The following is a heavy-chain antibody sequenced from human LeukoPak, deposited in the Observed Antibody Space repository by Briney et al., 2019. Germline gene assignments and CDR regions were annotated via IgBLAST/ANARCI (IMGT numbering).Heavy chain of an antibody. CDR3: ARRGSFASPDTL. CDR1: GFTFSSYG. Sequence: GSLRLSCAASGFTFSSYGMSWARQAPGKGLEWIGEINHSGSTNYNPSLKSRVTMSVDTSKNQFSLKLTSVTAADTAVYYCARRGSFASPDTLWGQGTLVTVSS. V-gene: IGHV4-34*01. J-gene: IGHJ4*02. D-gene: IGHD3-16*01. CDR2: INHSGST.